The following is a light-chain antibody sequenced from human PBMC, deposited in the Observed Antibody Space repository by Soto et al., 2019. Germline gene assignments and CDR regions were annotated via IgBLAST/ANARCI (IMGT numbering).Light chain of an antibody. V-gene: IGKV3-15*01. J-gene: IGKJ5*01. CDR3: QQYNNWPPIT. CDR2: GAS. Sequence: EIVMTQSPATLSVSPGDRSTLSFRSSQSVGSDLAWYQQKRGQAPRLLIYGASTRATGIPARFSGSGSGTEFTLTISSLQSEDFAVYYCQQYNNWPPITFGQGTRLEIK. CDR1: QSVGSD.